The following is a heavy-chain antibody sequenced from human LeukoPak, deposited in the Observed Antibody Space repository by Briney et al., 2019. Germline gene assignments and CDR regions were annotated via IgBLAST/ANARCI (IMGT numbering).Heavy chain of an antibody. CDR3: TKDYCGRFCSAV. D-gene: IGHD3-3*01. V-gene: IGHV3-48*01. J-gene: IGHJ6*02. CDR2: ISSSSSTI. Sequence: GGSLRLSCAASGFTFSSYSMNWVRQAPGKGLEWASYISSSSSTIYYADSVKGRFTISRDNAKNSLYLQMNSLRAEDTAKYYCTKDYCGRFCSAVWGQGTTVIVSS. CDR1: GFTFSSYS.